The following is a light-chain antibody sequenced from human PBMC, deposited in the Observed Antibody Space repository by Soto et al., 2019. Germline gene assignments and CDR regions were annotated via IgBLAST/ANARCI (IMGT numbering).Light chain of an antibody. CDR1: QSVSSSY. J-gene: IGKJ5*01. Sequence: VLGQFQDRLCLAPGESVDLCGRRSQSVSSSYLAWYQQKPGQAPRLLIYGASSRATGIPDRVSVSGSGAVLALLMSSLEAEACAVYYCQRYGTSAITIGQGTRLEIK. CDR3: QRYGTSAIT. CDR2: GAS. V-gene: IGKV3-20*01.